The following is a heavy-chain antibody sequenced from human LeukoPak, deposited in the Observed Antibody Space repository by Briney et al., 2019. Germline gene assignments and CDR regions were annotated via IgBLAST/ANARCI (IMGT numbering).Heavy chain of an antibody. V-gene: IGHV1-2*06. CDR3: AREGRCTNGVCYKAYDY. J-gene: IGHJ4*02. CDR2: INPNTGGT. Sequence: ASVKVSCKASGYTFTGYYMNWVRQAPGQGLEWMGRINPNTGGTNYAQNFQGSVTMTRDTSITTVYMELSRLRSDDTAVYYCAREGRCTNGVCYKAYDYWGQGTLVTVSS. D-gene: IGHD2-8*01. CDR1: GYTFTGYY.